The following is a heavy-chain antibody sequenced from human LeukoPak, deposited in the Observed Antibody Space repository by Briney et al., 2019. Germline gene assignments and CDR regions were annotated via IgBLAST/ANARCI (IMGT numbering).Heavy chain of an antibody. CDR1: GGSISSGSYY. Sequence: SQTLSLTCTVSGGSISSGSYYWSWIRQPAGKGLEWIGRIYTSGSTNYNPSLKSRVTISVDTSKNQFSLKLSSVTAADTAVYYCGRGEAPGLGAFDIWGQGTMVTVSS. CDR2: IYTSGST. J-gene: IGHJ3*02. CDR3: GRGEAPGLGAFDI. D-gene: IGHD3-16*01. V-gene: IGHV4-61*02.